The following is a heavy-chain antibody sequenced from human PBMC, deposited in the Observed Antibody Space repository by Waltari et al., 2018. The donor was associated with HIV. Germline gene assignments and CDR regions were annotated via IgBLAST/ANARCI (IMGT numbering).Heavy chain of an antibody. V-gene: IGHV3-23*01. Sequence: QLLESGGGVVEPGGFLRLSCEASGSILTDFAMDWVRQAPGKGLGWVSAIRGGGETFYADSVKGRFTISRDNSKNTLYLQMNSLRADDAAVYYCVKDSGRAADVFDLWGQGTMVTVSS. CDR2: IRGGGET. D-gene: IGHD3-10*01. J-gene: IGHJ3*01. CDR1: GSILTDFA. CDR3: VKDSGRAADVFDL.